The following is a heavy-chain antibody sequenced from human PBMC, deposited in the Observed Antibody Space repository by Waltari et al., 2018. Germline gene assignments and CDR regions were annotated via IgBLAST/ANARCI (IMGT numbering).Heavy chain of an antibody. D-gene: IGHD3-3*01. J-gene: IGHJ4*02. CDR1: GGPFSANY. V-gene: IGHV4-59*01. Sequence: QVELQESGPGLVNPSATLSLTCIVSGGPFSANYWIWIRRSPGKGLEWIGYMFHNGNDNYNPSLRSRVTISADMSKNQFSLRLSSVTAADTAIYYCASSFDKDFWSGYYPFDSWGQGLLVTVSS. CDR2: MFHNGND. CDR3: ASSFDKDFWSGYYPFDS.